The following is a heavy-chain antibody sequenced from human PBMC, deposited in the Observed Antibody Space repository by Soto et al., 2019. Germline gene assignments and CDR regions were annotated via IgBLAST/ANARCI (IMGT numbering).Heavy chain of an antibody. CDR3: AGIGEDVYYGMDV. Sequence: SETLSLTCTVSGGSISSYYWSWIRQPAGKGLEWIGRIYARGSTNYNPSLKSRVTMLVDTSENEFSLKLNSVTAADTAVYYCAGIGEDVYYGMDVWGQGTTVTVSS. V-gene: IGHV4-4*07. CDR2: IYARGST. CDR1: GGSISSYY. J-gene: IGHJ6*02. D-gene: IGHD2-21*01.